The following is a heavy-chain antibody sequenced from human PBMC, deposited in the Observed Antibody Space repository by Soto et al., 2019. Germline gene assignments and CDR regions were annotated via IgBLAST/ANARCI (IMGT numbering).Heavy chain of an antibody. CDR3: ARSPPRGSDY. CDR2: ISYTATT. J-gene: IGHJ4*02. V-gene: IGHV4-31*11. Sequence: QVQLQESGPGLVKPSETLSLTCAVSGGYISSGGYYWTWIRQSGKGMEWIGYISYTATTYYSPSLQDRVTISLYTSKNQFSLRLISVTAADTAVYFCARSPPRGSDYWGQGILVTVAS. D-gene: IGHD3-10*01. CDR1: GGYISSGGYY.